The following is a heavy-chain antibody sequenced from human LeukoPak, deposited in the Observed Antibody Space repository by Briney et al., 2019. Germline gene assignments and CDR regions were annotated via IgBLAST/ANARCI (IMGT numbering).Heavy chain of an antibody. J-gene: IGHJ4*02. CDR2: IRSKTSCGTT. D-gene: IGHD1-26*01. Sequence: GRSLRLFCTASGFTFGDYAMSWVRQAPGRGLDWIGFIRSKTSCGTTEYAASVKGRFTILRDDSKSIAYLQINSLKTEDTAVYYCTRGDGSGSYWGQGTLVTVSS. CDR1: GFTFGDYA. V-gene: IGHV3-49*04. CDR3: TRGDGSGSY.